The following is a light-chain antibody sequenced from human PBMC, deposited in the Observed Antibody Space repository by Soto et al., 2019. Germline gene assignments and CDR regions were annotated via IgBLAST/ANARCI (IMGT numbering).Light chain of an antibody. CDR1: EGIGNN. V-gene: IGKV3-15*01. Sequence: EKVMTQSPATLSVSPGERATLSCRASEGIGNNLAWYQQKPGQAPRLLIFDAATRATGVPARFVGSGSGADFTLTISRLQPEDFAVYHCHQYNPAPWTFGQGTKVEIK. CDR3: HQYNPAPWT. J-gene: IGKJ1*01. CDR2: DAA.